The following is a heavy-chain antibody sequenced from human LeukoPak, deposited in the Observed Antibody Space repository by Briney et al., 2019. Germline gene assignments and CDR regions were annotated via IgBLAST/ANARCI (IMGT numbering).Heavy chain of an antibody. CDR2: ISGSGGST. Sequence: GGSLRLSCATSGFTFDDYAMHWVRQAPGKGLEWVSAISGSGGSTYYADSVKGRFTISRDNSKNTLYLQMNSLRAEDTAVYYCAKDIGRTVVKSGFDYWGQGTLVTVSS. D-gene: IGHD4-23*01. V-gene: IGHV3-23*01. CDR3: AKDIGRTVVKSGFDY. CDR1: GFTFDDYA. J-gene: IGHJ4*02.